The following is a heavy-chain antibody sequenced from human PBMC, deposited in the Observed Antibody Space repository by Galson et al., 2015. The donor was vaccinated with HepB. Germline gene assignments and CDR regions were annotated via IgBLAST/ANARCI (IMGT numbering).Heavy chain of an antibody. V-gene: IGHV3-7*01. CDR2: IREDGSET. D-gene: IGHD2-21*02. CDR3: ATYCGGDCYSGVGS. J-gene: IGHJ5*02. Sequence: LRLSCAASGFTFSSYWMSWVRQPPGKGLEWVANIREDGSETSYVDSVKGRFTVSRDNAKSSLYLQMNSLRAEDTAVYYCATYCGGDCYSGVGSWGQGTLVTVSS. CDR1: GFTFSSYW.